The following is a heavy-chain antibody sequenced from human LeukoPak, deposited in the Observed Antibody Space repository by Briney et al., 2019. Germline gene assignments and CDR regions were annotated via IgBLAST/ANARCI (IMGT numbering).Heavy chain of an antibody. CDR3: AKDGRALRTDEAWLDY. CDR2: ISWNSATI. V-gene: IGHV3-9*01. J-gene: IGHJ4*02. D-gene: IGHD1-1*01. Sequence: PGRSLRLSCAASGFTFDNYAMHWVRQGPGKGLEWVSGISWNSATIGYADSVKGRFTISRDNAKNFLYLQMNSLRPEDTALYYCAKDGRALRTDEAWLDYWGQGTLVTVSS. CDR1: GFTFDNYA.